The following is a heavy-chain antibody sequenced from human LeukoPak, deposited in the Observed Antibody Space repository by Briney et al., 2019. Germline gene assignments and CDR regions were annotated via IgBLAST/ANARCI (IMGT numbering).Heavy chain of an antibody. CDR3: AKDRRAGDDAFDI. J-gene: IGHJ3*02. CDR2: ISYDGSNK. Sequence: GGSLRLSCAASGFTFSSYGMHWVRQAPGKGLDWAALISYDGSNKYYADSVKGRFTISRDNSKTTLYLQMNSLRAEDTAVYYCAKDRRAGDDAFDIWGQGTMVTVSS. D-gene: IGHD6-19*01. CDR1: GFTFSSYG. V-gene: IGHV3-30*18.